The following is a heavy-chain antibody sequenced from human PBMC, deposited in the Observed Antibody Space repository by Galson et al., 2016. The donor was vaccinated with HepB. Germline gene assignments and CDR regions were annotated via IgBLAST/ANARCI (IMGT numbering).Heavy chain of an antibody. D-gene: IGHD1-26*01. Sequence: SLRLSCAASGFSFSSYAMNWVRQAPGKGLEWVAFISYDGSNKNYADSVKGRFTISGDNSKNTLYLQMNSLRPEDTAVYYCASDAVGAAQLGSWGQGTLVTVSS. CDR2: ISYDGSNK. J-gene: IGHJ4*02. CDR1: GFSFSSYA. V-gene: IGHV3-30-3*01. CDR3: ASDAVGAAQLGS.